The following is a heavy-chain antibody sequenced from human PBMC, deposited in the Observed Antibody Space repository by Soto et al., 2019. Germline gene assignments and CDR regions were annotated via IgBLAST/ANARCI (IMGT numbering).Heavy chain of an antibody. J-gene: IGHJ6*02. V-gene: IGHV3-23*01. Sequence: PGGSLRLSCAASGLDFSSEVMCWVRQAPGKGLEWVSSISGSGRTIYHADSMRGRFAISRDNSKNSLYLQLNNLRVDDTAVYYCAKAGPSYYYGMDGWGQGTTVTVSS. CDR2: ISGSGRTI. CDR3: AKAGPSYYYGMDG. CDR1: GLDFSSEV.